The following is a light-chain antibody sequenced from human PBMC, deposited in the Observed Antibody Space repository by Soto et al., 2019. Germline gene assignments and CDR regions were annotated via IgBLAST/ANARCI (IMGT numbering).Light chain of an antibody. CDR1: ISDVGGHNY. Sequence: QSALTQPASVSGSPGQSITISCTGTISDVGGHNYVSWYQQHPGKAPKLLIYEVRVRPSGVSIRFSGSKSANTASLTISGLQAEDEADYYCSSYTTTSTLRVFGGGTKLTVL. CDR3: SSYTTTSTLRV. J-gene: IGLJ3*02. CDR2: EVR. V-gene: IGLV2-14*01.